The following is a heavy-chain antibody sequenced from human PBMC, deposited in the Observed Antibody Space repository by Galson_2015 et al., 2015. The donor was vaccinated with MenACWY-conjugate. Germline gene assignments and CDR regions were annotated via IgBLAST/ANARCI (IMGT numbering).Heavy chain of an antibody. J-gene: IGHJ6*02. D-gene: IGHD3-10*01. CDR1: GDSVSSNSAA. CDR2: TYYSSQWYS. Sequence: CAISGDSVSSNSAAWNWIRQSPSRGLEWLGRTYYSSQWYSDYALSMKGRITIYADTSRNQFSLHLNSVTPEDTAVFYCARSRSGSYHYYYGMDVWGRGTTVIVSS. V-gene: IGHV6-1*01. CDR3: ARSRSGSYHYYYGMDV.